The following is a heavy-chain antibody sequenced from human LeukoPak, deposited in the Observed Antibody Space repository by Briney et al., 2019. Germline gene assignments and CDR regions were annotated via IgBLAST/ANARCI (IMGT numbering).Heavy chain of an antibody. CDR1: GGSISSYY. CDR3: ARTARYCSGGSCLNWFDP. Sequence: PSETLSLTCTVSGGSISSYYWSWIRQPPGKGLEWIGYIYYSGSTNYNPSLKSRVTISVDKSKNQFSLKLSSVTAADTAVYYCARTARYCSGGSCLNWFDPWGQGTLVTVSS. J-gene: IGHJ5*02. CDR2: IYYSGST. D-gene: IGHD2-15*01. V-gene: IGHV4-59*12.